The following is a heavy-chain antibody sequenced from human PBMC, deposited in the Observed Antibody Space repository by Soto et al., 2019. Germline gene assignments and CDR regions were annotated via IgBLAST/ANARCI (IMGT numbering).Heavy chain of an antibody. D-gene: IGHD1-7*01. Sequence: SETLSLTCTVSGGSVSSGSYYWSWIRQPPGKGLEWIGYIYYSGSTNYNPSLKSRVTISVDTSKNQFSLKLSSVTAADTAVYYCARDLELSSSDYYCDGIYVRTQRTTVTVS. CDR1: GGSVSSGSYY. J-gene: IGHJ6*02. CDR2: IYYSGST. V-gene: IGHV4-61*01. CDR3: ARDLELSSSDYYCDGIYV.